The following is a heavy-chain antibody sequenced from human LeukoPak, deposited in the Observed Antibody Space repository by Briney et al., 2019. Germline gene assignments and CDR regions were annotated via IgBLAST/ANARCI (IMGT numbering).Heavy chain of an antibody. J-gene: IGHJ4*02. V-gene: IGHV3-7*03. CDR3: ASGLELDY. Sequence: GGSLRLSCAASGCTFRSYWTRWVRQAPGKGLEWVANIKQDGSEKNYVDSVKGRFTISRDNAKNSLYLQMNSLRAEDTAVYYCASGLELDYWGQETLVTVSS. CDR1: GCTFRSYW. CDR2: IKQDGSEK.